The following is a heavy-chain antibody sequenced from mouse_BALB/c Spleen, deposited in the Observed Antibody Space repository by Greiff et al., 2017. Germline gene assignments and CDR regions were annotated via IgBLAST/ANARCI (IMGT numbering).Heavy chain of an antibody. CDR1: GYTFTDYA. D-gene: IGHD1-1*01. CDR2: ISTYYGDA. Sequence: QVQLKQSGAELVRPGVSVKISCKGSGYTFTDYAMHWVKQSHAKSLEWIGVISTYYGDASYNQKFKGKATMTVDKSSSTAYMELARLTSEDSAIYYCARILRYEFAYWGQGTLVTVSA. CDR3: ARILRYEFAY. J-gene: IGHJ3*01. V-gene: IGHV1S137*01.